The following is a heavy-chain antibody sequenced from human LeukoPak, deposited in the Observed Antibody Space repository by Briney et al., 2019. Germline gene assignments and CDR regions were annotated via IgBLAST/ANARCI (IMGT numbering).Heavy chain of an antibody. Sequence: PGGSLRLSCAVSGFSFTNFWMGWVRQAPGRGLEWVANIHPEGNEKYHVESVKGRFTISRDSTKNLLFLQMNGLRVEDTAVYYCARGDAFSGDHWGQGTLVTVSS. CDR3: ARGDAFSGDH. V-gene: IGHV3-7*04. CDR2: IHPEGNEK. J-gene: IGHJ4*02. CDR1: GFSFTNFW.